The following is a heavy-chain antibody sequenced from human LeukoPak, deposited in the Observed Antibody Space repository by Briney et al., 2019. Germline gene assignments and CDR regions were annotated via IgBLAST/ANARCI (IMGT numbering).Heavy chain of an antibody. CDR3: ARIGYSTSSFDY. CDR2: MKQDGSVT. CDR1: GCTFISYW. V-gene: IGHV3-7*03. Sequence: GGTLTLSCTVSGCTFISYWLIWVRQAQPPGLEWEANMKQDGSVTYYVDSMKGGFTISRENAKTSMYLQMSGLRAEDTAVYFCARIGYSTSSFDYWGQRVPVTVYS. D-gene: IGHD6-6*01. J-gene: IGHJ4*02.